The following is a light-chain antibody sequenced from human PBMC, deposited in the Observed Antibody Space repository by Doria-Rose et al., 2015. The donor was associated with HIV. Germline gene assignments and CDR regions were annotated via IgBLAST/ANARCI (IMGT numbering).Light chain of an antibody. Sequence: EIVLTQSPGTLSLPPGERATLSCRASQSFSSTYLAWYQQKPGQAPSLLIYDRSTRATGIPDRFSASGSGTDFTLTINRLEPEDFALYYCHQYGTSWTFGQGTKVEI. J-gene: IGKJ1*01. CDR3: HQYGTSWT. CDR2: DRS. V-gene: IGKV3-20*01. CDR1: QSFSSTY.